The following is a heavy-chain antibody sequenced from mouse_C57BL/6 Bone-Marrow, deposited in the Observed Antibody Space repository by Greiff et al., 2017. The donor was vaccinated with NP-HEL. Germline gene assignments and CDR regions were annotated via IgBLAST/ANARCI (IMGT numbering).Heavy chain of an antibody. Sequence: QVQLQQSGPGLVQPSQSLSITCTVSGFSLTSYGVHWVRQSPGKGLEWLGVIWRGGSTDYNAAFMSRLSITKDNSKSQVFFKMNSLQADDTAIYYCAKTFDYYGSSYWYFDVWGTGTTVTVSS. CDR1: GFSLTSYG. D-gene: IGHD1-1*01. V-gene: IGHV2-5*01. CDR2: IWRGGST. J-gene: IGHJ1*03. CDR3: AKTFDYYGSSYWYFDV.